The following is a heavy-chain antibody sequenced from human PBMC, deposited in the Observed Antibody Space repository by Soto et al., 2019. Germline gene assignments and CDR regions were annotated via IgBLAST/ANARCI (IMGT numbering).Heavy chain of an antibody. J-gene: IGHJ6*02. D-gene: IGHD2-2*01. CDR3: ARAVPAAPPPHYYYYLMDV. CDR2: IDHSGST. V-gene: IGHV4-30-2*01. Sequence: QVQLQQSGSGLVKPSQTLSLTCAVSGDSIRSGAYSWTWIRQPPGKGLEWIGSIDHSGSTYYNPSLKTRVTILVDRSTNQFSLSLISLTAADTAVYYCARAVPAAPPPHYYYYLMDVWGQGTTVTVSS. CDR1: GDSIRSGAYS.